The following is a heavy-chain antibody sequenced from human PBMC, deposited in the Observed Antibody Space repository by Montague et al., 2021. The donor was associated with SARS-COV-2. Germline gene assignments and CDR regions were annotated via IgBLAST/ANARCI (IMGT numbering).Heavy chain of an antibody. CDR2: IYYSGST. J-gene: IGHJ5*02. D-gene: IGHD2-2*01. Sequence: SETLSLTCTVSGGSISSSSYYWGWIRQPPGKGLEWIGSIYYSGSTYYNPSLKSRVTISVDTSKNQFSLKLSSVTAADTAVYYCARQGDQLLLEYWFDPWGQGPPVTGSS. V-gene: IGHV4-39*01. CDR1: GGSISSSSYY. CDR3: ARQGDQLLLEYWFDP.